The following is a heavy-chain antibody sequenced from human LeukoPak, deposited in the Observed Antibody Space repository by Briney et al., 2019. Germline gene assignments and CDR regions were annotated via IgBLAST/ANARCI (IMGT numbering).Heavy chain of an antibody. CDR3: ARHGGSYDFDF. J-gene: IGHJ4*02. V-gene: IGHV4-59*08. D-gene: IGHD1-26*01. CDR2: IYYSGTP. Sequence: SETLSLTCTVSGGSTSTYYWSWLRQPPGKGLEWIGYIYYSGTPNYNPTLKSRVTMSVDTSKNQFSLKLSSVTAADTAVYYCARHGGSYDFDFWGQGTLVTVSS. CDR1: GGSTSTYY.